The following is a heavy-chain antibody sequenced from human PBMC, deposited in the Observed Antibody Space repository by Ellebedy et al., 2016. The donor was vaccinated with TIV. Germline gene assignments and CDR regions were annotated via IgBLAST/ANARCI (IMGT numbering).Heavy chain of an antibody. CDR3: ARGGVDYGDYEKPY. D-gene: IGHD4-17*01. CDR2: ISYDGTH. CDR1: GFTFSSYD. J-gene: IGHJ4*02. Sequence: GESLKISCAASGFTFSSYDMHWVRQAPGKGLEWVAVISYDGTHNHADSVKGRLTISRDNSKNTLYLQMNSLRPEDTAVYYCARGGVDYGDYEKPYWGQGTLVTVSS. V-gene: IGHV3-30*04.